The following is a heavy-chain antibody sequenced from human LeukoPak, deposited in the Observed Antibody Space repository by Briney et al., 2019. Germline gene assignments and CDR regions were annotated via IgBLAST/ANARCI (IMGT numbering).Heavy chain of an antibody. D-gene: IGHD3-3*01. Sequence: GGSLRLXCAASGFTFSSYAMSWVRQAPGKGPEWVGFIRRKANGGTTEYAASVKGRFTISRDDSKSIAYLQMNSLKTEDTAVYYCTSGLYYDSWSDLFDYWGQGTLVTVSS. CDR2: IRRKANGGTT. CDR1: GFTFSSYA. J-gene: IGHJ4*02. CDR3: TSGLYYDSWSDLFDY. V-gene: IGHV3-49*04.